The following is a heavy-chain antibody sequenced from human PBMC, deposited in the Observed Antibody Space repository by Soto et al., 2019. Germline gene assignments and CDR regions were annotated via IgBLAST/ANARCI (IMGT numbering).Heavy chain of an antibody. CDR1: GFMFSAYA. V-gene: IGHV3-30-3*01. Sequence: LRLSCTASGFMFSAYAMLWVRQAPGKGLEWVAAMSYDGTNTYYSESVKGRFTISRDNARNSVSLQMNNLRAEDTAVYYCAREDSIIIPAVADFWGQGTLVTVSS. CDR3: AREDSIIIPAVADF. D-gene: IGHD6-19*01. J-gene: IGHJ4*02. CDR2: MSYDGTNT.